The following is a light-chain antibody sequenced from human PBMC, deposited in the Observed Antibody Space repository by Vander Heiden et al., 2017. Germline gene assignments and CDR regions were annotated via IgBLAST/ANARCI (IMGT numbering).Light chain of an antibody. Sequence: NLMLTQPHSVSESPGKTVTISCTGSSGRIASNYVQWYQQRPGSAPTTVIYDDYQRPSGVPDRFSASIDSSSNSASLTISGLKTEDEAYYYCQSYDSTNVVFGGGTKLTVL. CDR3: QSYDSTNVV. CDR1: SGRIASNY. CDR2: DDY. J-gene: IGLJ2*01. V-gene: IGLV6-57*02.